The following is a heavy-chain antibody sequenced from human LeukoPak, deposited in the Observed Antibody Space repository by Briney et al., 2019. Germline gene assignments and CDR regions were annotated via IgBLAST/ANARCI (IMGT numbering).Heavy chain of an antibody. V-gene: IGHV4-31*03. Sequence: SETLSLTCTVSGGSISSGAYYWNWIRQHPGKGLEWIGYIYYSGSTYYNPSLKSRVTMSVDTSKNQFSLRLSSVTAADTAVYYCAREVIEDWFDPWGQGTLVTVSS. CDR3: AREVIEDWFDP. D-gene: IGHD2/OR15-2a*01. CDR1: GGSISSGAYY. J-gene: IGHJ5*02. CDR2: IYYSGST.